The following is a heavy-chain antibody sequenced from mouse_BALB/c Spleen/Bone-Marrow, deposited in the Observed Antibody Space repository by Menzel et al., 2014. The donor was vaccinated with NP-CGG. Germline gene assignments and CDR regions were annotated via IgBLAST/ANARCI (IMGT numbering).Heavy chain of an antibody. CDR3: ARKDYGSRGGYFDV. V-gene: IGHV2-9*02. CDR1: GFSLXSYG. J-gene: IGHJ1*01. D-gene: IGHD1-1*01. CDR2: IWAGGST. Sequence: VKLQESGPGLVAPSQSLSITCTVSGFSLXSYGVHWVRQPPGKGLEWLGLIWAGGSTNYNSALMSRLSISKDNSKSQVFLKMNSLQTYDTAMYYCARKDYGSRGGYFDVWGAGTTVTVSS.